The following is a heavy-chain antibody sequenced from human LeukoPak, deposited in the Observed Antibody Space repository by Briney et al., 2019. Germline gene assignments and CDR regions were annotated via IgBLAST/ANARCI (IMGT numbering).Heavy chain of an antibody. J-gene: IGHJ4*02. CDR3: ARGRSGHGGLDY. V-gene: IGHV4-59*01. D-gene: IGHD3-10*01. CDR2: IYYSGST. CDR1: GGSISNYY. Sequence: SETLSLTCTVSGGSISNYYWNWIRQPPGKGLEWIGYIYYSGSTAYNPSLKSRLTISLDTSKNQFSLKLNSVTAADTAVYYCARGRSGHGGLDYWGQGTLVTVSS.